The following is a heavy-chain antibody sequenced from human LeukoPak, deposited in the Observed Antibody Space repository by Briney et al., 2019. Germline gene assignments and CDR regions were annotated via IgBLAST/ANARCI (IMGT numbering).Heavy chain of an antibody. D-gene: IGHD6-19*01. CDR1: GGTFSSYA. CDR3: ARGSQQWLADFDY. CDR2: TIPIFGTA. Sequence: SVKVSCKASGGTFSSYAISWVRQAPGQGLEWMGGTIPIFGTANYAQKFQGRVTITADESTSTAYMELSSLRSEDTAVYYCARGSQQWLADFDYWGQGTLVTVSS. V-gene: IGHV1-69*13. J-gene: IGHJ4*02.